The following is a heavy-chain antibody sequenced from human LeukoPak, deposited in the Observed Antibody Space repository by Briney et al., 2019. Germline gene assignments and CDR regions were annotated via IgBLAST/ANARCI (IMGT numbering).Heavy chain of an antibody. V-gene: IGHV3-53*05. CDR2: IYSGGST. D-gene: IGHD6-19*01. Sequence: GGSLRLSCAASGFTVSSNYMSWVRQAPGKGLEWVSVIYSGGSTYYADSVKGRFTISRDNSKNTLYLQMNSLRAEDTAVYYCAKTYSSGWHGDDYWGQGTLVTVSS. CDR3: AKTYSSGWHGDDY. J-gene: IGHJ4*02. CDR1: GFTVSSNY.